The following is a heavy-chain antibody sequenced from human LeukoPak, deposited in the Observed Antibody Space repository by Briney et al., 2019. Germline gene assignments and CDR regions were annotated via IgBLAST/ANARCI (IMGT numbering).Heavy chain of an antibody. D-gene: IGHD2-15*01. J-gene: IGHJ4*02. CDR2: ISISSSYI. CDR1: GFIFSSYS. CDR3: AREIFLGYCSGGSCYFDY. Sequence: GGSLRLSYAASGFIFSSYSMNWVRQAPGKGLEWVSSISISSSYIYYADSVKGRFTISRDNSKNTLYLQMNSLRAEDTAVYYCAREIFLGYCSGGSCYFDYWGQRTLVTVSS. V-gene: IGHV3-21*01.